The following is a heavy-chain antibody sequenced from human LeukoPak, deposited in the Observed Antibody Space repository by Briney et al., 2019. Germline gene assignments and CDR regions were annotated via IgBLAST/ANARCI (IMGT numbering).Heavy chain of an antibody. V-gene: IGHV4-59*01. CDR3: ARGGQYYYDTLVSMDV. CDR2: KYYSGST. CDR1: GRSISSYY. Sequence: PSETLSLTCTVSGRSISSYYWRWIRQPPGKALEWIGYKYYSGSTNYNPSLKSRVTISVDTSKNQFSLKLSSVTAADTAVYYCARGGQYYYDTLVSMDVWGKGTTVTVSS. D-gene: IGHD3-22*01. J-gene: IGHJ6*03.